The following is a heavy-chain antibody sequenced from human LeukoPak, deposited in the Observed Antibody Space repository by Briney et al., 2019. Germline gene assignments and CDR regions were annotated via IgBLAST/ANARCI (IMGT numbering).Heavy chain of an antibody. CDR1: GGSFSGYY. Sequence: SETLSLSCAVYGGSFSGYYWSWIRQPPGRGLEWIGEINHSGSTNYNPSLKSRVTISVDTSKNQFSLKLSSVTAADTAVYYCAGGLEGIAAAGTRWFDPWGQGTLVTVSS. J-gene: IGHJ5*02. CDR3: AGGLEGIAAAGTRWFDP. D-gene: IGHD6-13*01. V-gene: IGHV4-34*01. CDR2: INHSGST.